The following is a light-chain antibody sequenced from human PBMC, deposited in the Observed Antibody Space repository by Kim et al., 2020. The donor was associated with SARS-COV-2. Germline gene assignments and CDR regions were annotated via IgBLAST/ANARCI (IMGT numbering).Light chain of an antibody. V-gene: IGKV3-20*01. CDR1: QSVASSY. Sequence: PGERATLSCRASQSVASSYLAWYQQKPGQAPRLLIYGASSRATGIPDRFSGSGSGTDFTLTISRLEPEDCAVYYCQQYGSSPRDTFGQGTKLEI. CDR2: GAS. CDR3: QQYGSSPRDT. J-gene: IGKJ2*01.